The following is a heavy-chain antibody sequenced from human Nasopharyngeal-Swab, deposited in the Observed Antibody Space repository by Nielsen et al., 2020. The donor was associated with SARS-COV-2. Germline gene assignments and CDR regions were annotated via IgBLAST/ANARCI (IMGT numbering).Heavy chain of an antibody. V-gene: IGHV1-69*06. J-gene: IGHJ6*02. CDR2: IIPISGTA. CDR1: GGTFSSYA. Sequence: SVKVSCKASGGTFSSYAISWVRQAPGQGLEWMGGIIPISGTANYAQKFQGRVTITADKSTSTAYMELSSLRSEDTAVYYCARDSSDSYYGMDVWGQGTTVTVSS. CDR3: ARDSSDSYYGMDV.